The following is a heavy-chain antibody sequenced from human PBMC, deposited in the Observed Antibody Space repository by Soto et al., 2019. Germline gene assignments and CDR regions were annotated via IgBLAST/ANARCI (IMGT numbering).Heavy chain of an antibody. CDR3: ARDPLYDTAMVTGAFDI. V-gene: IGHV1-69*08. D-gene: IGHD5-18*01. CDR2: IIPILGIA. J-gene: IGHJ3*02. Sequence: QVQLVQSGAAVKKPGSSVKVSCKASGGTFSSYTISWVRQAPGQGLEWMGRIIPILGIANYAQKFQGRVTITADKSTSTAYMELSSLRSEDTAVYYCARDPLYDTAMVTGAFDIWGQGTMVTVSS. CDR1: GGTFSSYT.